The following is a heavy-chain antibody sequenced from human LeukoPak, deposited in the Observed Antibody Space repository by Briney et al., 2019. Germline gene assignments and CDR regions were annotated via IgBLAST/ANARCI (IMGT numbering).Heavy chain of an antibody. CDR3: ATRGTKATGYFDY. Sequence: SETLSLTCTVSGYSISSGYYWGWIRQPPGKGLEWIGSIYHSGSTYYNPSLKSRVTISVDTSKNQFSLKLSSVTAADTAVYYCATRGTKATGYFDYWGQGTLVTVSS. CDR1: GYSISSGYY. V-gene: IGHV4-38-2*02. J-gene: IGHJ4*02. CDR2: IYHSGST. D-gene: IGHD5-24*01.